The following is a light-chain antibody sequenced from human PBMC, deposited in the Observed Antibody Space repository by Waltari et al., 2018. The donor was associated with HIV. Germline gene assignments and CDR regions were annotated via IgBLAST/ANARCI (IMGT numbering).Light chain of an antibody. J-gene: IGKJ2*01. Sequence: DIQMTQSPSSVSASVGDRVIITCRASQRVNTWLAWYQQKPGEAPKLLIYATSSLQSGVPSRFSGSGSGTDFTLTISSLQPEDFATYYCQQTNNFPPTFGQGTRVEIK. CDR1: QRVNTW. CDR3: QQTNNFPPT. CDR2: ATS. V-gene: IGKV1-12*01.